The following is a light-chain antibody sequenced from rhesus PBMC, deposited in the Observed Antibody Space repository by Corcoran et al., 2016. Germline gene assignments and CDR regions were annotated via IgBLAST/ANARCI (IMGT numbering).Light chain of an antibody. Sequence: DIQMTQSPSSLSASVGDRVTITCQASQGISNWLAWYQQKPGQAPKPLIYAASRLQSGVPSRFSGSGSETEFTLTISSLQPEDFATYYCQQHNSHPPTFGHGTKVEIK. CDR1: QGISNW. V-gene: IGKV1-19*01. CDR3: QQHNSHPPT. J-gene: IGKJ1*01. CDR2: AAS.